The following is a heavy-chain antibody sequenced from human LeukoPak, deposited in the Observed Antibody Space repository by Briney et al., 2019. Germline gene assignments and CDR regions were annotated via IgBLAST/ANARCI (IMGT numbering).Heavy chain of an antibody. V-gene: IGHV3-21*05. CDR1: GFTFSSYS. D-gene: IGHD6-13*01. J-gene: IGHJ4*02. CDR2: ISTSSSYI. CDR3: ARVPGYGSSCFAY. Sequence: GGSLRLSCAASGFTFSSYSMNWVRQAPGKGLEWVSYISTSSSYIYYADSVKGRFTISRDNAKNSLYLQMNSLRAEDTAVYYCARVPGYGSSCFAYWGQGTLVTVSS.